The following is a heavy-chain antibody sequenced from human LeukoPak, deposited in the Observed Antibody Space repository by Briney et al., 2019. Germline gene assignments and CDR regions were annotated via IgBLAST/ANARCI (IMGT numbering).Heavy chain of an antibody. D-gene: IGHD5-12*01. CDR1: GFTFSSYS. V-gene: IGHV3-21*01. CDR3: ARGYSGYDRDY. Sequence: GGSLRLSCAASGFTFSSYSTNWVRQAPGKGLEWVSSISSSSSYIYYADSVKGRFTISRDNAKNSLYLQMNSLRAEDTAVYYCARGYSGYDRDYWGQGTLVTVSS. J-gene: IGHJ4*02. CDR2: ISSSSSYI.